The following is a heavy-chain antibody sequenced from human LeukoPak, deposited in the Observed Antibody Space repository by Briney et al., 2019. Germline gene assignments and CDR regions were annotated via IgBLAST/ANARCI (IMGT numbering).Heavy chain of an antibody. Sequence: GGSLRLSCAASGFTFSSYAMSWVRQAPGKGLEWVSAISGSGGSTYYADSVKGRFTISRDNSKNTLYLQMNSLRAEDTAVYYCANDSRVVTTRLFDYWGQGTLVTVSS. J-gene: IGHJ4*02. D-gene: IGHD3-22*01. CDR3: ANDSRVVTTRLFDY. CDR1: GFTFSSYA. V-gene: IGHV3-23*01. CDR2: ISGSGGST.